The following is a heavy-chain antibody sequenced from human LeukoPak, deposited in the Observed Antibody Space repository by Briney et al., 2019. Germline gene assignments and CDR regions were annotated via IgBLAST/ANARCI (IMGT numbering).Heavy chain of an antibody. V-gene: IGHV3-23*01. J-gene: IGHJ4*02. CDR2: IFPSGGEI. CDR3: ATYRQVLLPFES. Sequence: GGSWGLSCEASGFPFGPLARFWFGRPPGKGLEGVSSIFPSGGEIHYADSVRGRFTISRDNSKSTLSLQMNSLRAEDTAIYYCATYRQVLLPFESWGQGTLVTVSS. D-gene: IGHD2-8*02. CDR1: GFPFGPLA.